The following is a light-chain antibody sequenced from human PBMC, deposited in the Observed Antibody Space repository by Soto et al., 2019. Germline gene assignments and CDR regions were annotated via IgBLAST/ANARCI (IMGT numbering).Light chain of an antibody. CDR1: QSISSW. J-gene: IGKJ2*01. CDR2: KAS. V-gene: IGKV1-5*03. CDR3: QQYNSYSYT. Sequence: DIQVTQSPSTLSASLGDRVTITCRASQSISSWLAWYQQKPGKAPKLLIYKASSLESGVPSRFSGSGSGTEFTLTISSLQPDDFATYYCQQYNSYSYTFGQGTKLEIQ.